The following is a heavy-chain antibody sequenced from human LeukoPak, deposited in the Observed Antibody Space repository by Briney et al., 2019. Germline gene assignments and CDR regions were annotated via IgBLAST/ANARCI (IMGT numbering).Heavy chain of an antibody. J-gene: IGHJ4*02. CDR3: ARDGGSSGYYYSARFDY. V-gene: IGHV3-21*01. Sequence: PGGSLRLSCAASGFTFSSYSMNWVRQAPGKGLEWVSSISSSSSYIYYADSVKGRFTISRDNAKNSLYLQMNSLRAEDTAVYYCARDGGSSGYYYSARFDYWGQGTLVTVSS. D-gene: IGHD3-22*01. CDR2: ISSSSSYI. CDR1: GFTFSSYS.